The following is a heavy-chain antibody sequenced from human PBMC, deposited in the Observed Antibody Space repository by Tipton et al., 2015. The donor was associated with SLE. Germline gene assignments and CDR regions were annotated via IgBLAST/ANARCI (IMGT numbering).Heavy chain of an antibody. CDR2: IYTSGST. V-gene: IGHV4-61*02. J-gene: IGHJ3*02. Sequence: GLVKPSETLSLTCTVSGGSISSGSYYWSWIWQPAGKGLEWIGHIYTSGSTTYNPSLKSRVTISVDTSKNQFSLKLSSVAAADTAVYYCATWGYYDSSGYYDDAFDIWGQGTMGTGSS. CDR1: GGSISSGSYY. D-gene: IGHD3-22*01. CDR3: ATWGYYDSSGYYDDAFDI.